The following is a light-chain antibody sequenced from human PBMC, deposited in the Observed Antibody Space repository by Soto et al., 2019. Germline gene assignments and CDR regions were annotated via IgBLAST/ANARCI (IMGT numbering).Light chain of an antibody. CDR3: QQYSSSPRT. J-gene: IGKJ1*01. CDR2: KAS. Sequence: DVQMTQSPSTLSASVGDRVTITCRASERIGSWLAWYQLKPGTVPKLLIYKASTLTKGVTSTFSGSGSGSEFNLTINRLQPDDFAAYYCQQYSSSPRTLGKGTKVDIK. V-gene: IGKV1-5*03. CDR1: ERIGSW.